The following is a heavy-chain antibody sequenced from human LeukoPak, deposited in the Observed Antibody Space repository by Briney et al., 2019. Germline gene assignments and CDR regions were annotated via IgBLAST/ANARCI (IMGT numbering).Heavy chain of an antibody. Sequence: SETLSLTCTVSGGSISSSSYYWGWIRQPPGKELEWIGSIYYSGSTYYNPSLKSRVTISVDTSKNQFSLKLSSVTAADTAVFYCARVAYSGYDYRGYFDYWGQGTLVTVSS. CDR3: ARVAYSGYDYRGYFDY. CDR2: IYYSGST. D-gene: IGHD5-12*01. CDR1: GGSISSSSYY. J-gene: IGHJ4*02. V-gene: IGHV4-39*07.